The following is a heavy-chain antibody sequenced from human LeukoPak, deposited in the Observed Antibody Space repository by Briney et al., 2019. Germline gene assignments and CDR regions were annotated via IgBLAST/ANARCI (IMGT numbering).Heavy chain of an antibody. J-gene: IGHJ4*02. Sequence: ASVKVSCNASGYTFTSYYMHWVRQAPGQGLEWMGIINPSGGSTSYAQKFQGRVTMTRDTSTSTVYMELSSLRSEDTAVYYCARDGEEMATLDYWGQGTLVTVSS. CDR1: GYTFTSYY. D-gene: IGHD5-24*01. V-gene: IGHV1-46*01. CDR3: ARDGEEMATLDY. CDR2: INPSGGST.